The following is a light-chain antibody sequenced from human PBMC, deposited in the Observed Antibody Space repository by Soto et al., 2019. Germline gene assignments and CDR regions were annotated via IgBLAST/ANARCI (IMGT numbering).Light chain of an antibody. J-gene: IGKJ4*01. CDR3: QQHSDWVT. Sequence: EIVLTQSPATLSLSPGERGTLSCRASQSVSTYLARYQHKPGQAPRLPIYDASNRATGIPARFSGSGSGTDFTLTISYIEPEDFAFYYCQQHSDWVTFGGGTKVEI. CDR1: QSVSTY. CDR2: DAS. V-gene: IGKV3-11*01.